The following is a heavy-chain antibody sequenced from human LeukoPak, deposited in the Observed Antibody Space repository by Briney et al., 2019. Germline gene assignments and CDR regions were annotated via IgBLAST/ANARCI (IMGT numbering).Heavy chain of an antibody. CDR2: IGSSGSHI. V-gene: IGHV3-21*01. Sequence: PGGSLRLSCAASGFTFSSYSMNWVRQTPGKGLDWVSSIGSSGSHIYYADSVKGRFTISRDNAKNSLYLQMNSLRAEDTAVYYCARVGSGGTREDTFGIWGQGTMVTVSS. CDR3: ARVGSGGTREDTFGI. J-gene: IGHJ3*02. CDR1: GFTFSSYS. D-gene: IGHD1-26*01.